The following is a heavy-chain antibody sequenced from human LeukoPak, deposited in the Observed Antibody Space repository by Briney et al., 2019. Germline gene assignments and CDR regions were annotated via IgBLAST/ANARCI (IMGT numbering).Heavy chain of an antibody. CDR2: ISGSGGST. D-gene: IGHD2-2*01. Sequence: PGGSLRLSCAASGFTFSSYAMSWVRQAPGKGLEWVSAISGSGGSTYYADSVKGRFTISRDNSKNTLYLQMNSLRAEDTAVYYCAKEGQDIVVVPAVMMVWTGYYFDYWGQGTLVTVSS. J-gene: IGHJ4*02. V-gene: IGHV3-23*01. CDR1: GFTFSSYA. CDR3: AKEGQDIVVVPAVMMVWTGYYFDY.